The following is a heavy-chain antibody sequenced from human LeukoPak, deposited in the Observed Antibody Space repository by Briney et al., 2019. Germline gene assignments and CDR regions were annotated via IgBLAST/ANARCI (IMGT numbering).Heavy chain of an antibody. CDR3: ATRGSGSYSYYYYYGMDV. V-gene: IGHV5-51*01. J-gene: IGHJ6*02. CDR2: IYPGDSDT. D-gene: IGHD3-10*01. Sequence: GESLKISCKGSGYSFTSYWIGWGRQMPGKGLEWRGIIYPGDSDTRYSPSFQGQVTISADKSISTAYLQWSSLKASDTAMYYCATRGSGSYSYYYYYGMDVWGQGTTVTVSS. CDR1: GYSFTSYW.